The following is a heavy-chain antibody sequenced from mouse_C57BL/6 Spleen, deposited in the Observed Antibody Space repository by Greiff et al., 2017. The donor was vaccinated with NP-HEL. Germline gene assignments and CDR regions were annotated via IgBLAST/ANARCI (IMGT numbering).Heavy chain of an antibody. V-gene: IGHV1-55*01. CDR1: GYTFTSYW. Sequence: VKLQQPGAELVKPGASVKMSCKASGYTFTSYWITWVKQRPGQGLEWIGDIYPGSGSTNYNEKFKSKATLTVDTSSSTAYMQLSSLTSEDSAVYYCAREVRSVARGYCGEGTTLTLSS. CDR3: AREVRSVARGY. J-gene: IGHJ2*01. CDR2: IYPGSGST. D-gene: IGHD2-14*01.